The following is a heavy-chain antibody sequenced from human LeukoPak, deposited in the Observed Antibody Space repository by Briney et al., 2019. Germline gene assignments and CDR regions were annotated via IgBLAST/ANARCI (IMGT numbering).Heavy chain of an antibody. CDR3: ARGGFALNVPVVGLNWFDP. J-gene: IGHJ5*02. V-gene: IGHV3-74*03. D-gene: IGHD2-2*01. CDR1: AFTFGNYW. CDR2: INSDGSST. Sequence: GGSLRLSCAASAFTFGNYWMHWVRQAPGKGLVWVSRINSDGSSTTYAGSVKGRFTISRGNAKNTLYLQMNSLRAEDTAVYYCARGGFALNVPVVGLNWFDPWGQGTLVTVSS.